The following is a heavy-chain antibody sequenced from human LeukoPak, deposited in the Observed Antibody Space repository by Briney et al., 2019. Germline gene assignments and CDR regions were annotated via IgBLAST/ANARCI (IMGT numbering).Heavy chain of an antibody. CDR3: ARDDTYYDSSGYYLDY. Sequence: GGSLRLSCAASGFTFSSYSMNWVRQAPGKGLEWVSSIGSTSSYIYYADSVKGRFTISRDNAKNSLYLQMNSLRAEDTAVYYCARDDTYYDSSGYYLDYWGQGTLVTVSS. D-gene: IGHD3-22*01. CDR2: IGSTSSYI. J-gene: IGHJ4*02. CDR1: GFTFSSYS. V-gene: IGHV3-21*01.